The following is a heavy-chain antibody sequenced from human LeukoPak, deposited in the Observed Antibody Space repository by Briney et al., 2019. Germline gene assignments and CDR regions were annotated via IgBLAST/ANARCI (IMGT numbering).Heavy chain of an antibody. Sequence: SETLSLTCTVSGGSISSYYWTWIRQPAGKGLEWIGRIYSSGSTNYNPSLKSRVTMSVETSQNQISLKLSSVTAADTAVYYCARLGSGYSEYYFDHWGQGTLVTVSS. V-gene: IGHV4-4*07. CDR3: ARLGSGYSEYYFDH. J-gene: IGHJ4*02. CDR2: IYSSGST. D-gene: IGHD3-22*01. CDR1: GGSISSYY.